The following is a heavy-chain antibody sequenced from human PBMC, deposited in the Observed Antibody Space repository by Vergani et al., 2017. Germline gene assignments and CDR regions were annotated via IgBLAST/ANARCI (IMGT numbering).Heavy chain of an antibody. CDR3: ARPSGWYDMALDY. V-gene: IGHV3-48*04. D-gene: IGHD3-9*01. CDR1: GFTFSSYA. J-gene: IGHJ4*02. Sequence: EVQLLESGGGLVQPGGSLRLSCAASGFTFSSYAMSWVRQAPGKGLEWVSYISSSGSTIYYADSVKGRFTISRDNAKNSLYLQMNSLRAEDTAVYYCARPSGWYDMALDYWGQGTLVTVSS. CDR2: ISSSGSTI.